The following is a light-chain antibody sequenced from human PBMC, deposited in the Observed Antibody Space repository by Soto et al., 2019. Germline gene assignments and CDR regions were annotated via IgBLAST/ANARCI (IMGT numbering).Light chain of an antibody. CDR2: GAS. CDR3: QQYENLPFT. Sequence: DIQMTQSPSSLSASVGDRVTITCQASQDISNYLNWYQQKPGKGPKLLIHGASNLETGVPSMFSGSGSGTDFTFTISSLQPEDIATYYCQQYENLPFTFGPGTKVDIK. J-gene: IGKJ3*01. V-gene: IGKV1-33*01. CDR1: QDISNY.